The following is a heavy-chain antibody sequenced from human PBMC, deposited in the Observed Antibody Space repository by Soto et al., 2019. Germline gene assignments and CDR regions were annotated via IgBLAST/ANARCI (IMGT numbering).Heavy chain of an antibody. Sequence: GGSLRLSCAASGFTFSSYWMHWVRQAPGKGLVWVAVINYDGSNKYYADSVKGRFTISRDNSKNTLYLQMNSLRAEDTAVYYCARGRMAVAGLLIAYWGQGTLVTVSS. CDR1: GFTFSSYW. CDR3: ARGRMAVAGLLIAY. J-gene: IGHJ4*02. D-gene: IGHD6-19*01. CDR2: INYDGSNK. V-gene: IGHV3-30-3*01.